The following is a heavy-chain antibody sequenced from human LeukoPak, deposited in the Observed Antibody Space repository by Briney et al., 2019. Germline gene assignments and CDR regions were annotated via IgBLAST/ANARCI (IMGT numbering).Heavy chain of an antibody. J-gene: IGHJ4*02. V-gene: IGHV3-72*01. D-gene: IGHD2-15*01. CDR3: ARGYCTGGTCYSGDY. Sequence: GGSLRLSCAASGFTFSDHYMDWVRQAPGKGLEWAGRTRNKAHSYTTEYAASVKGRFTISRDGSKNSLYLQMSSLKTEDTAVYYCARGYCTGGTCYSGDYWGQGTLVTVSS. CDR2: TRNKAHSYTT. CDR1: GFTFSDHY.